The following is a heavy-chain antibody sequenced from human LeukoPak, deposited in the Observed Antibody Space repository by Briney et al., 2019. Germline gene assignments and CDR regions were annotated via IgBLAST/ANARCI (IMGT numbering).Heavy chain of an antibody. D-gene: IGHD3-16*01. CDR1: GGSISSYY. J-gene: IGHJ4*02. Sequence: SETLSLTCTVSGGSISSYYWSWIRQPPGKGLEWIGYIYYSGSTNYNPSLKSRVTISVDTSMNQFSLKLSSVTAADTAVYYCARYLYGYFDYWGQGTLVTVSS. CDR3: ARYLYGYFDY. V-gene: IGHV4-59*01. CDR2: IYYSGST.